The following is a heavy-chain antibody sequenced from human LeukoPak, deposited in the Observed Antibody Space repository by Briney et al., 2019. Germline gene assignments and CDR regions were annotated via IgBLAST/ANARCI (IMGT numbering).Heavy chain of an antibody. J-gene: IGHJ5*02. Sequence: PGGSLRLSCAASGFTFSDYYMSWIRQAPGKGLEWVSYISSSGSTIYYADSVKGRFTISRDNAKNSLYLQMNSLRAEDTAVYYCARGRTLWSNNWFDLWGQGTLVTVSS. CDR1: GFTFSDYY. D-gene: IGHD2-21*01. CDR3: ARGRTLWSNNWFDL. CDR2: ISSSGSTI. V-gene: IGHV3-11*01.